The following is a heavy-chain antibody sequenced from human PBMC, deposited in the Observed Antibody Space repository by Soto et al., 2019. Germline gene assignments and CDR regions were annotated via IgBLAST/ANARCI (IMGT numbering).Heavy chain of an antibody. CDR1: GFTVSNNY. D-gene: IGHD3-22*01. Sequence: EVQLVETGGGLIQPGGSLRLSCAASGFTVSNNYMSWVRQSPGKGLEWVSIIYSGGSTYYADSVEGRFTISRDNSKNTLYLQMESLRGEDTAFYYCARGGLPNLYGSSGHYLPGFFDLWGRGTLVTVSS. V-gene: IGHV3-53*02. J-gene: IGHJ2*01. CDR3: ARGGLPNLYGSSGHYLPGFFDL. CDR2: IYSGGST.